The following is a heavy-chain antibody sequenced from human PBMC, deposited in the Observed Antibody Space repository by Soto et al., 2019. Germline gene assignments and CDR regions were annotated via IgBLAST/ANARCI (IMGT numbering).Heavy chain of an antibody. J-gene: IGHJ4*02. CDR1: GYSFAGYW. V-gene: IGHV5-10-1*01. Sequence: GESLKISCKGSGYSFAGYWITWVRQKPGKGLEWMGRIDPSDSQTYYSPSFRGHVTISATKSITTVFLQWSSLRASDAAMYYCARQIYDSDTGPNFQYYFESWGQGTPVTVSS. D-gene: IGHD3-22*01. CDR3: ARQIYDSDTGPNFQYYFES. CDR2: IDPSDSQT.